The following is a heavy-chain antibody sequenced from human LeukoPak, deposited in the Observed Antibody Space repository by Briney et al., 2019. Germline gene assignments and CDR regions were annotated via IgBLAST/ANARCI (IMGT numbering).Heavy chain of an antibody. D-gene: IGHD2-21*02. CDR3: ARDNDFFDY. Sequence: GGSLRLSCAASGFTFSNAWMSWVRQAPGKGLEWVANIKQDGSEKYYVDSVKGRFTISRDNAKNSLYLQMNSLRAEDTAVYYCARDNDFFDYWGQGTLVTVSS. CDR1: GFTFSNAW. J-gene: IGHJ4*02. CDR2: IKQDGSEK. V-gene: IGHV3-7*01.